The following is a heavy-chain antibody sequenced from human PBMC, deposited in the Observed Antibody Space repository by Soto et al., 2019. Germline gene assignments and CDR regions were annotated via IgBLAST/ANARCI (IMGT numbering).Heavy chain of an antibody. CDR3: ARDVAGKDWFDP. D-gene: IGHD6-19*01. Sequence: QVQLVESGGGVVQPGRSLRLSCAASGFTFSHYAMHWVRQAPGKGLEWVAIISYDGSKKYYGDSVKGRFTISRDNSKNTLYLQTNSLRVEDKAVYYCARDVAGKDWFDPWGQGTQVTVSS. CDR1: GFTFSHYA. J-gene: IGHJ5*02. CDR2: ISYDGSKK. V-gene: IGHV3-30-3*01.